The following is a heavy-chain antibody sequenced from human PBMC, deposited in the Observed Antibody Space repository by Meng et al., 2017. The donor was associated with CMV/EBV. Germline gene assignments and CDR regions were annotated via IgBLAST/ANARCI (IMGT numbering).Heavy chain of an antibody. D-gene: IGHD1-26*01. CDR2: LYYTGST. CDR3: ARQGGASPTTGVF. V-gene: IGHV4-39*01. J-gene: IGHJ4*02. Sequence: GSLSLSCTVSGGSISSSSYYWGWVRQPPGQGFEWIGSLYYTGSTYYNTSLGSRVTMSVDTSRNQFSLKLSSVTAADTAVYYCARQGGASPTTGVFWGPGILVTVSS. CDR1: GGSISSSSYY.